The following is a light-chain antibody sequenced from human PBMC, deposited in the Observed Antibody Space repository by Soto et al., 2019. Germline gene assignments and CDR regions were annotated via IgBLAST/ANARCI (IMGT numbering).Light chain of an antibody. J-gene: IGLJ2*01. CDR3: SSFKSTSTLVV. V-gene: IGLV2-14*01. CDR2: EVR. Sequence: QSALTQPASVSGSPGQSITISCTGSSSDVGDYDVISWYQHHAGKAPTLIIYEVRDRPSGVSNRFACSKAGNTAPLTISGLQAEDDDYYYCSSFKSTSTLVVFGGGTKLTVL. CDR1: SSDVGDYDV.